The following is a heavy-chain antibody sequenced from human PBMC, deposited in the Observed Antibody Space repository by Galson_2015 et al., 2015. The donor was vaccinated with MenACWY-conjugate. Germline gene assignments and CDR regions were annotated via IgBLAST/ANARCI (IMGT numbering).Heavy chain of an antibody. CDR1: GFTFSSYA. D-gene: IGHD6-13*01. J-gene: IGHJ4*02. CDR2: ISGSGGST. CDR3: AKDRGSAAAGDGDYFDY. V-gene: IGHV3-23*01. Sequence: SLRLSCAASGFTFSSYAMSWVRQAPGKGLEWVSAISGSGGSTYYADSVKGRFTISRDNSKNTLYLQMNSLRAEDTAVYYCAKDRGSAAAGDGDYFDYWGQGTLVTVSS.